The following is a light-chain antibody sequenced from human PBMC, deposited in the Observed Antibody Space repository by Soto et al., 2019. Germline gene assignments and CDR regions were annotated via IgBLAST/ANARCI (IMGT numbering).Light chain of an antibody. Sequence: QSVLTQPPSASGTPGQRVTSSCSGSSSNIGSNSVYWYQQLPGTAPKLLISRNSQRPSGVPERFSGSKSGTSASLAIGGLRSEDEADYYCAAWDDSLSGYVFGTGTKLTVL. CDR1: SSNIGSNS. V-gene: IGLV1-47*01. J-gene: IGLJ1*01. CDR2: RNS. CDR3: AAWDDSLSGYV.